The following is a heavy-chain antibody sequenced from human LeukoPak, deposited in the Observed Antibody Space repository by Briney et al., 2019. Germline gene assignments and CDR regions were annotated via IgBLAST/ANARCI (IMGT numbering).Heavy chain of an antibody. CDR3: AREIVVVPAAMNWFDP. Sequence: SETLSLTCAVYGGSFSGYYWSWIRQPPGKGLEWIGYIYYSGSTNYNPSLKSRVTISVDTSKNQFSLKLSSVTAADTAVYYCAREIVVVPAAMNWFDPWGQGTLVTVSS. D-gene: IGHD2-2*01. J-gene: IGHJ5*02. CDR2: IYYSGST. CDR1: GGSFSGYY. V-gene: IGHV4-59*01.